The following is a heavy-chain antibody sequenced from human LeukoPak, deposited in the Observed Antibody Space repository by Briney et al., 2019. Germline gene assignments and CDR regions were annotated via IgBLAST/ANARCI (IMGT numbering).Heavy chain of an antibody. CDR2: IIPILGIA. CDR3: ARVPRRWLPDVLDY. D-gene: IGHD5-24*01. Sequence: ASVKVSCKASGGTFSSYTISWVRQAPGQGLEWMGRIIPILGIANYAQKFQGRVTITADKSTSTAYMELSSLRSEDTAVYYCARVPRRWLPDVLDYWGQGTLVTVSS. V-gene: IGHV1-69*02. J-gene: IGHJ4*02. CDR1: GGTFSSYT.